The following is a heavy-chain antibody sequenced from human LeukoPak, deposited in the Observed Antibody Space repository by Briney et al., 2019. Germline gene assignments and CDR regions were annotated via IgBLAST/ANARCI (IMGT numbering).Heavy chain of an antibody. CDR2: IKGDGSSA. Sequence: PGGSLRLSCAASGFTFSSHWMHWVRQAPGTGLLWVSRIKGDGSSAAYADSVKGRFTISRDNAKDTLYLQMNSLRVEDTAVYYCARLCGYYDRSDYWGQGTLVTVSS. J-gene: IGHJ4*02. CDR3: ARLCGYYDRSDY. V-gene: IGHV3-74*01. CDR1: GFTFSSHW. D-gene: IGHD3-3*01.